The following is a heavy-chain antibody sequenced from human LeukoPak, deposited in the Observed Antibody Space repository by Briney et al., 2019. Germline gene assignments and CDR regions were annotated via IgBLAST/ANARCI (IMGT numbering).Heavy chain of an antibody. J-gene: IGHJ4*02. Sequence: ASVKVSCRVSGYTLTELSMHWVRQAPGKGLEWMGGFDPEDGETIYAQKFQGRVTMTEDTSTDTAYMELSSLRSEDTAVYYCATPLDFWSGYYYWGQGTLVTVSS. CDR1: GYTLTELS. CDR3: ATPLDFWSGYYY. D-gene: IGHD3-3*01. CDR2: FDPEDGET. V-gene: IGHV1-24*01.